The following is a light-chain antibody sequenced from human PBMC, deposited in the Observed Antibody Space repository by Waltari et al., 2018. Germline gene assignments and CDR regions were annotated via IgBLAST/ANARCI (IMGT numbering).Light chain of an antibody. Sequence: EIVLTQSPGTLSLSPGDRATLSCRASQSISSRFLAWYQHKPGQAPSLVRYGASSRLTGIPARFSGSGSGTDFTLTISKLEPEDFAVYYCHQYSTSPYTFGQGTKLQI. CDR1: QSISSRF. J-gene: IGKJ2*01. CDR2: GAS. V-gene: IGKV3-20*01. CDR3: HQYSTSPYT.